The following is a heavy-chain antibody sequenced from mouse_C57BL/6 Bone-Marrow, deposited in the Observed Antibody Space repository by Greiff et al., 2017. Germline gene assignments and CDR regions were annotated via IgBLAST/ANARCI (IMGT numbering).Heavy chain of an antibody. CDR2: ISGGGGNT. CDR3: SIQVTTVLATKYFDV. CDR1: GFTFSSYT. V-gene: IGHV5-9*01. Sequence: EVMLVESGGGLVKPGGSLKLSCAASGFTFSSYTMSWVRQTPEKRLQWVAAISGGGGNTYYPDSVKGRFTLSRDNDKNILYLQMSSLRSEDTALYYGSIQVTTVLATKYFDVWGTGTTVTVSS. J-gene: IGHJ1*03. D-gene: IGHD1-1*01.